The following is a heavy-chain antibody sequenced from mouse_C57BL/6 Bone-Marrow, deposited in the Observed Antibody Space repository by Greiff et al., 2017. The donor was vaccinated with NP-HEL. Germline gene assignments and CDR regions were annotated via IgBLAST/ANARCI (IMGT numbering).Heavy chain of an antibody. V-gene: IGHV7-3*01. CDR1: GFTFTDYY. J-gene: IGHJ2*01. Sequence: EVKLVESGGGLVQPGGSLSLSCAASGFTFTDYYMSWVRQPPGKALEWLGFIRNKANGYTTEYSASVKGRFTISRDNSQSILYLQMNALRAEDSATYYCARSGEDFDYWGQGTTLTVSS. D-gene: IGHD2-13*01. CDR3: ARSGEDFDY. CDR2: IRNKANGYTT.